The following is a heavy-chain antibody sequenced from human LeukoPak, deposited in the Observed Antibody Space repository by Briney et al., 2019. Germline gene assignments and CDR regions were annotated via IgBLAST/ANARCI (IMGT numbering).Heavy chain of an antibody. V-gene: IGHV3-21*01. CDR2: ISSSSSYI. D-gene: IGHD4-11*01. CDR3: ARVKTTAFAY. J-gene: IGHJ4*02. CDR1: GFTFSSYS. Sequence: GGSLRLSCAASGFTFSSYSMNWVRQAPGKGLEWVSSISSSSSYIYYADSVKGRFTISRDNAKNSLYLQMNSLRAEDAAVYYCARVKTTAFAYWGQGTLVTVSS.